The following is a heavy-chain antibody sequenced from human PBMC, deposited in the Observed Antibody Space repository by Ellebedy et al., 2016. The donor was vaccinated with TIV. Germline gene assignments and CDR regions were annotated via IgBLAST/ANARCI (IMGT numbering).Heavy chain of an antibody. CDR3: ARYVGAAAQFDY. CDR1: GYSISSGYY. J-gene: IGHJ4*02. D-gene: IGHD6-25*01. CDR2: IYHSGST. Sequence: SETLSLTCTVSGYSISSGYYWGWIRQPPGKGLEWIGTIYHSGSTYYNPSLKSRVTISVDTSKNQFSLKLSSVTAADTAVYYCARYVGAAAQFDYWGQGTLVTVSS. V-gene: IGHV4-38-2*02.